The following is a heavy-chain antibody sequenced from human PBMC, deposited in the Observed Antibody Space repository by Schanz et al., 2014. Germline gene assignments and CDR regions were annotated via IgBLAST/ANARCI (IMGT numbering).Heavy chain of an antibody. CDR2: FIPILDVG. D-gene: IGHD2-21*01. Sequence: QVQLVQSGAEVRKPGASVKVSCKASGYTFISYGISWVRQAPGQGLEWVGRFIPILDVGNYAQQFQGRVTMTTDTSTGTAYMELRSLRSEDTAVYYCARDRLECGAECYSVEVFEIWGQGTLVIVSS. CDR3: ARDRLECGAECYSVEVFEI. V-gene: IGHV1-18*01. CDR1: GYTFISYG. J-gene: IGHJ4*02.